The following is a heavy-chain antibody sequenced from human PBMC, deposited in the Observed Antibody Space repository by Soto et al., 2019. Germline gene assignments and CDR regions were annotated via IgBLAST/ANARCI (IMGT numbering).Heavy chain of an antibody. CDR1: GGSMSSGDYY. D-gene: IGHD3-22*01. Sequence: SETLSLTCTVSGGSMSSGDYYWSWIRQPPGKGLEWIGYIYYSGSTYYNPSLKSRVTISVDTSKNQFSLRLSSVTAADTALYYCARRRRDYDRSGYYLWFFDYWGQGTQVTVSS. J-gene: IGHJ4*02. V-gene: IGHV4-30-4*01. CDR3: ARRRRDYDRSGYYLWFFDY. CDR2: IYYSGST.